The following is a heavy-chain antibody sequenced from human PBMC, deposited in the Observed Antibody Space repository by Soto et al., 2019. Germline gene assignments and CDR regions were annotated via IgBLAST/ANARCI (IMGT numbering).Heavy chain of an antibody. Sequence: PSETLSLTCTVSGGSMKTTSYYWGWIRQSPGKGLEWIGSIYYNGITYYNLSLRSRVTVSADMSKNQFSLRLTSVTAADTALYYWARFEYGDRVFGLDVWGQGTTVTVSS. V-gene: IGHV4-39*01. J-gene: IGHJ6*02. D-gene: IGHD4-17*01. CDR2: IYYNGIT. CDR3: ARFEYGDRVFGLDV. CDR1: GGSMKTTSYY.